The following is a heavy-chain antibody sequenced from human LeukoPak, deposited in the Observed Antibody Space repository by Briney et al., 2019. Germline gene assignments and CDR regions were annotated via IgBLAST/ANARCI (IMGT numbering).Heavy chain of an antibody. CDR3: ARNLVGDSSGYYIGY. Sequence: ASVKVSCKASGCTFTSYYMHWVRQAPGQGLEWMGIINPSGGSTSYAQKFQGRVTMTRDTSTSTVYMELSSLRSEDTAVYYCARNLVGDSSGYYIGYWGQGTLVTVSS. V-gene: IGHV1-46*01. D-gene: IGHD3-22*01. CDR2: INPSGGST. CDR1: GCTFTSYY. J-gene: IGHJ4*02.